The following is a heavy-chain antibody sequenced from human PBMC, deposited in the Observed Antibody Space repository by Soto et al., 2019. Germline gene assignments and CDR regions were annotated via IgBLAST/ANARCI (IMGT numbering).Heavy chain of an antibody. D-gene: IGHD5-18*01. Sequence: QITLKESGPPLVKPTQTLTLTCTFSGFSLSTSGVGVGWIRQPPGKALEWLALIYWDDDKRYSPSLKSRLTITKDTSKNHLVLTMTNMDPVDTATYYCAHSLIQLRPWLWFDPWGQGTLVTVSS. J-gene: IGHJ5*02. V-gene: IGHV2-5*02. CDR2: IYWDDDK. CDR3: AHSLIQLRPWLWFDP. CDR1: GFSLSTSGVG.